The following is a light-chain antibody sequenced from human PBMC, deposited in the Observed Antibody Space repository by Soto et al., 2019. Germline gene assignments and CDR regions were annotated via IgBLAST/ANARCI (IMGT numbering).Light chain of an antibody. CDR2: EVS. V-gene: IGLV2-23*02. CDR3: CSYAGSSTPYV. J-gene: IGLJ1*01. Sequence: QSVLTQPASVSGSPGQSITISCTGTSSDFGSYNLVSWYQQHPGKAPKLMIYEVSKRPSGVSNRFSGSKSGNTASLTISGLQAEDEADYYCCSYAGSSTPYVFGTGTKVPLL. CDR1: SSDFGSYNL.